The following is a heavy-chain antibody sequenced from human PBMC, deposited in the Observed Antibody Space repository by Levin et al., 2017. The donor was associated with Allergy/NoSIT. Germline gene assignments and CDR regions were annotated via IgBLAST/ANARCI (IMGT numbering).Heavy chain of an antibody. CDR2: IRSKANSYAT. V-gene: IGHV3-73*01. D-gene: IGHD4-17*01. Sequence: GASVKVSCAASGFTFSGSAMHWVRQASGKGLEWVGRIRSKANSYATAYAASVKGRFTISRDDSKNTAYLQMNSLKTEDTAVYYCTSGDYGDYDYDYYMDVWGKGTTVTVSS. J-gene: IGHJ6*03. CDR3: TSGDYGDYDYDYYMDV. CDR1: GFTFSGSA.